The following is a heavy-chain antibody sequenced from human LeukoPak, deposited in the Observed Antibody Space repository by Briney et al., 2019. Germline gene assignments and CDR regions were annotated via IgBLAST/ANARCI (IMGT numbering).Heavy chain of an antibody. D-gene: IGHD3-10*01. Sequence: PSETLSLTCAVYGGSFSGYYWGWIRQPPGKGLEWIGEINHSGSTNYNPSLKSRLTISVDTSKSQFSLKLSSVTAADTAVYYCARLRGYYFGSGTHTGFDNWGQETLVTVSS. V-gene: IGHV4-34*01. CDR3: ARLRGYYFGSGTHTGFDN. CDR2: INHSGST. CDR1: GGSFSGYY. J-gene: IGHJ4*02.